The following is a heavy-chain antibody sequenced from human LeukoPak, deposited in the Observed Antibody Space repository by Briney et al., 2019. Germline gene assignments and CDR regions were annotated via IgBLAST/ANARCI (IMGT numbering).Heavy chain of an antibody. J-gene: IGHJ5*02. V-gene: IGHV4-34*01. D-gene: IGHD3-10*01. CDR3: ARRGKLWFGLYWFDP. Sequence: SETLSLTCAVYGGSFSGYYWSWIRQPPGKGLEWIGEINHSGSTNYNPSLKSRVTISVDTSKNQFSLKLSSVTAADTAVYYCARRGKLWFGLYWFDPWGQGTLVTVSS. CDR1: GGSFSGYY. CDR2: INHSGST.